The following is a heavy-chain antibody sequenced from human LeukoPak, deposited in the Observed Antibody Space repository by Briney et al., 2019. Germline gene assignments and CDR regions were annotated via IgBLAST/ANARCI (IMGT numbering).Heavy chain of an antibody. CDR1: GGTFSSYA. J-gene: IGHJ4*02. CDR3: ATPTRDYHDTGGIFDY. CDR2: IIPILGIA. V-gene: IGHV1-69*04. D-gene: IGHD3-22*01. Sequence: GASVKVSCKASGGTFSSYAISWVRQAPGQGLEWMGRIIPILGIANYAQKFQGRVTITADKSTSTAYMELSSLRSEDTAVYYCATPTRDYHDTGGIFDYWGQGTLVTVSS.